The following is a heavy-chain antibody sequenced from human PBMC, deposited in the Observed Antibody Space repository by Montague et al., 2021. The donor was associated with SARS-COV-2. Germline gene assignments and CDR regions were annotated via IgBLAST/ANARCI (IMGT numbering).Heavy chain of an antibody. J-gene: IGHJ6*02. D-gene: IGHD2-15*01. CDR1: GFTFSDYE. Sequence: SLRLSCAASGFTFSDYEMNWVRQAPGKGLEWVSYISSSGTPIYYADSVKGRFTISRDNARNSLYLQMNSLRAEDTSVYYCTREYCTGGGCYSSIIYAMDVWGQGTTVTVSS. V-gene: IGHV3-48*03. CDR2: ISSSGTPI. CDR3: TREYCTGGGCYSSIIYAMDV.